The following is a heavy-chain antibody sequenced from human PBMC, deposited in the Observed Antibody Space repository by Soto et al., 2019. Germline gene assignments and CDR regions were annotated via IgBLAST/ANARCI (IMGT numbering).Heavy chain of an antibody. D-gene: IGHD6-13*01. CDR2: MNPNSGNT. CDR3: ARERSAAGTGWFDP. Sequence: ASVKVSCKASGYTFTSYDIKWVRQATGQGLEWMGWMNPNSGNTGYAQKFQGRVTMTRNTSISTAYMELSSLRSEDTAVYYCARERSAAGTGWFDPWGQGTLVTVS. J-gene: IGHJ5*02. CDR1: GYTFTSYD. V-gene: IGHV1-8*01.